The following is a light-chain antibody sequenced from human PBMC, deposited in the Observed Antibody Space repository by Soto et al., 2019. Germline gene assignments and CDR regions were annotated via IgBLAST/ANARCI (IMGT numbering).Light chain of an antibody. CDR1: QSIRTW. CDR2: DAS. CDR3: QQYNTNPWT. J-gene: IGKJ1*01. V-gene: IGKV1-5*01. Sequence: DIQKTQSPSTLSASVGDRVTITCRASQSIRTWLAWYQQKPGKAPKLLIYDASSLKSGVPSRFSGGGSGTEFTLTISSLQPDDFTTYYCQQYNTNPWTFGQGTKV.